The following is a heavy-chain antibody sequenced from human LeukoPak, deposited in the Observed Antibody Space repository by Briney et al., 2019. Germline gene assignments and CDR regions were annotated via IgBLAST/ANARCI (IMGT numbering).Heavy chain of an antibody. CDR2: IYSAKTT. CDR1: RASISRSY. CDR3: AREVFKSSPQYDSQ. Sequence: PSQTLSLTCTVSRASISRSYWSWIRQFPGKEMQWNVYIYSAKTTIYNPSLNSRATISADTSNNRVSLHLTPVTAADTAVYFCAREVFKSSPQYDSQWGQGTLVTVTS. V-gene: IGHV4-4*08. J-gene: IGHJ1*01. D-gene: IGHD3-22*01.